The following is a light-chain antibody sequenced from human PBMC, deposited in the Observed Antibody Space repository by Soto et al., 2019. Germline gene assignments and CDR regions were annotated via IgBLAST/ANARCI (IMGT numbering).Light chain of an antibody. J-gene: IGKJ1*01. CDR1: QDIRNY. CDR3: LHDYNYPRT. V-gene: IGKV1-6*01. CDR2: GAS. Sequence: AIQMTQSPSSLSASVGDRVTITCRASQDIRNYLGWYQQKPGKAPKLLIYGASSLQSGVPSRFSGSGSGTDFTLTLDSLQPEDFATYYCLHDYNYPRTFGQGTKVEI.